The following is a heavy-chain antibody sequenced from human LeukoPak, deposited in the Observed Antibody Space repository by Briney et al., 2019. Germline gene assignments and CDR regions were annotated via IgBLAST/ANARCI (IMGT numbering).Heavy chain of an antibody. J-gene: IGHJ6*02. D-gene: IGHD1-26*01. Sequence: ASVTVSCTASGYTFTGYYMHWVRQAPGQGLEWMGWINPNSGGTNYAQKFQCRVTMTRDTSISTAYMELSRLRSDATAVYYGAREKWELLGREDYYYGMDVWGQGTTVTVSS. CDR1: GYTFTGYY. CDR3: AREKWELLGREDYYYGMDV. V-gene: IGHV1-2*02. CDR2: INPNSGGT.